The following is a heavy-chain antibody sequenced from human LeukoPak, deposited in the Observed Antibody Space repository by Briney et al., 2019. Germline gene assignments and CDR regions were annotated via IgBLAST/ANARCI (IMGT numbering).Heavy chain of an antibody. Sequence: SDTLSLTCTVPGGSIISSDYYWAWIRQPPGKGLEWIGSIHYSGSAYYGPTLRSRVTISVDTSKNQFSLKVSAVTAADTAVYYCARDSRYDSSGHAPWGQGTLVTVSS. V-gene: IGHV4-39*07. D-gene: IGHD3-22*01. CDR1: GGSIISSDYY. CDR2: IHYSGSA. J-gene: IGHJ5*02. CDR3: ARDSRYDSSGHAP.